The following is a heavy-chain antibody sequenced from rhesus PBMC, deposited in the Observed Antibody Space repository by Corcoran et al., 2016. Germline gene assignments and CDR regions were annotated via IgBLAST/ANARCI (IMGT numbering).Heavy chain of an antibody. V-gene: IGHV4-122*02. D-gene: IGHD2-15*01. Sequence: QVQLQESASGLVQPAETLSLTCPVYAGPSSRSHYYCRWSPMVPAHGPQCIGSISSSATTTYSPSLKRRVTISRNTSKTPFSLKLISVTAADTAVYYCATVEYCCRTYCSSGGSYWGQGVLVTVSS. CDR2: ISSSATT. CDR1: AGPSSRSHYY. CDR3: ATVEYCCRTYCSSGGSY. J-gene: IGHJ4*01.